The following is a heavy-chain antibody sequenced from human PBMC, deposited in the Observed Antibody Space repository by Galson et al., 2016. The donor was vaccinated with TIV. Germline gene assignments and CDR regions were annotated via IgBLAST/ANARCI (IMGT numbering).Heavy chain of an antibody. CDR1: GYAFTNSE. Sequence: SVKVSCKASGYAFTNSEINWVRQATGQGLEWMGWVIPNSGKTSYAQKFQGRLTMTRDTSISTAYVELRSLRSDDTAVYYCARLASCGGDCYYVDSWGQGTLVTVSS. CDR2: VIPNSGKT. J-gene: IGHJ4*02. CDR3: ARLASCGGDCYYVDS. D-gene: IGHD2-21*02. V-gene: IGHV1-8*01.